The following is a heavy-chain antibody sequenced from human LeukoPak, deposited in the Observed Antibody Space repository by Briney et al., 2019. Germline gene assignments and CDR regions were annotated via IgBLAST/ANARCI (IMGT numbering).Heavy chain of an antibody. J-gene: IGHJ4*02. Sequence: GGSLRLSCTASGFTFRSYWMHWVRQAPGKRLVWVSHISSDGSSTSYADSVKGRFTISRDTSKNTLYLQMDSLRAEDTAVYYCAKDCQIVKVTTYFFDYWGQGVLVTVSS. CDR3: AKDCQIVKVTTYFFDY. D-gene: IGHD2/OR15-2a*01. CDR2: ISSDGSST. V-gene: IGHV3-74*01. CDR1: GFTFRSYW.